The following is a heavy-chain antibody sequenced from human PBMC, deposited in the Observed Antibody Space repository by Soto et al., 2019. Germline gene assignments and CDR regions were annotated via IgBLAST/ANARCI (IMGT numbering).Heavy chain of an antibody. CDR1: GVSITNYH. V-gene: IGHV4-59*01. Sequence: PSETLSLTCTVSGVSITNYHWSWIRLPPGKGLDWIGDIHYSGATNYNPSLETRVTLSVDSSKNQFSLKLSSLSTADTAIYYCARWAYSAGSGSFDYWGQGTLVTVSS. J-gene: IGHJ4*02. D-gene: IGHD3-22*01. CDR3: ARWAYSAGSGSFDY. CDR2: IHYSGAT.